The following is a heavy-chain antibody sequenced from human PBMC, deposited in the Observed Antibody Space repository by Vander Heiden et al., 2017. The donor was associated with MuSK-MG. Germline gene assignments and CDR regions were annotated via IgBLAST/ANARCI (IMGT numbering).Heavy chain of an antibody. CDR1: GYTLTSYN. Sequence: QVQLVQSGAEVKKPGASLKVSGKAPGYTLTSYNMHWGRQAPGQGLEWMGISNPSSGSTSYAEKCQGRVTRTRDTYTSTVYMELSSLRSEDAAVYDCARGRANYGDYFDYWGQGTLVNVSS. CDR2: SNPSSGST. D-gene: IGHD4-17*01. CDR3: ARGRANYGDYFDY. V-gene: IGHV1-46*03. J-gene: IGHJ4*02.